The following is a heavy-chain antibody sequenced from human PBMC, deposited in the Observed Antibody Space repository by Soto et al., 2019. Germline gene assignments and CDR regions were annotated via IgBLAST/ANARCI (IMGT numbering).Heavy chain of an antibody. CDR2: ITGISNTI. D-gene: IGHD6-19*01. Sequence: PGGSLRLSCASSGFSFSDYEMNWVRQAPGRGLEWISYITGISNTIYYADSVKGRFTISRDNAKNSLYLQMNSLRADDTAVYFCARGAQQWMGIDYWGQGTLVTVS. V-gene: IGHV3-48*03. CDR1: GFSFSDYE. J-gene: IGHJ4*02. CDR3: ARGAQQWMGIDY.